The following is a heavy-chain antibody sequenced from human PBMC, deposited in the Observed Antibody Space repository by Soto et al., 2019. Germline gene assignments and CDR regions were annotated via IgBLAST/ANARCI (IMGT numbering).Heavy chain of an antibody. CDR1: GGSLSGYY. J-gene: IGHJ6*03. CDR3: ARVKMVYAIRVVVGRYYYYMDV. Sequence: SETLSLTCAVYGGSLSGYYWSWIRQPPGKGLEWIGEINHSGSTNYNPSLKSRVTISVDTSKNQFPLKLSSVTAADTAVYYCARVKMVYAIRVVVGRYYYYMDVWGKGTTVTVSS. D-gene: IGHD2-8*01. CDR2: INHSGST. V-gene: IGHV4-34*01.